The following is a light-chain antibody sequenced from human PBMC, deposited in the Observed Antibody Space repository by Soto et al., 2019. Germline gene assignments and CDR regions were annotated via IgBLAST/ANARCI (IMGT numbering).Light chain of an antibody. CDR1: QTISNW. V-gene: IGKV1-5*01. J-gene: IGKJ1*01. Sequence: DIQMTQSPSTLSASVGDRVTITCRASQTISNWLAWYQQKPGKAPKLLIYDASILESGVPSRFSGSGSGTEFTLTISSLQPDDFAAYYCQHYNSYSSTFGQGTKV. CDR2: DAS. CDR3: QHYNSYSST.